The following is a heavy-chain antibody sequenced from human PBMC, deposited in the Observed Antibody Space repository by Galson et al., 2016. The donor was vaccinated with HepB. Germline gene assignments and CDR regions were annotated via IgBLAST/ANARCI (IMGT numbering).Heavy chain of an antibody. CDR3: ARLLRPVDGTP. Sequence: QSGAEVKKPGESLKISCKASGYSFMDYWNAWVRQMPGKGLEWMGIIYPGDSDTRYSPSFEGPVSISADKSTDTAYLQWNTLKASDTAIYYCARLLRPVDGTPWGQGTLVTVSS. D-gene: IGHD6-13*01. V-gene: IGHV5-51*03. CDR2: IYPGDSDT. J-gene: IGHJ5*02. CDR1: GYSFMDYW.